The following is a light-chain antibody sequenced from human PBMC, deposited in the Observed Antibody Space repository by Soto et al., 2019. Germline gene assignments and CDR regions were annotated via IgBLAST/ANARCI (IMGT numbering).Light chain of an antibody. CDR3: QQYGNSPQT. CDR1: QSVNSDY. V-gene: IGKV3-20*01. CDR2: ATS. J-gene: IGKJ1*01. Sequence: EIVLTQSPDTLSLSPGERATLSCRASQSVNSDYVAWYRQKPGQAPLLLMYATSSRATGIPNRFYGSGSGTDFTLTIYRLEPEDFAVYYCQQYGNSPQTFGQGTKVEI.